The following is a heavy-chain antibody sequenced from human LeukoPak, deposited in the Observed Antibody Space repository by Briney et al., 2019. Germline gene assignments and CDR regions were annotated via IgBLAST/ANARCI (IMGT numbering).Heavy chain of an antibody. Sequence: QPGGSLRLSCATSGFTFSIFAMSWVRQAPGKGLEWVSTITDSGAHTFYADSVKGRFTISRDNSKDTLYLQMNSLRAEDTAVYYCAREIGVFDYWGQGTLVTVSS. V-gene: IGHV3-23*01. CDR1: GFTFSIFA. CDR2: ITDSGAHT. J-gene: IGHJ4*02. CDR3: AREIGVFDY. D-gene: IGHD3-22*01.